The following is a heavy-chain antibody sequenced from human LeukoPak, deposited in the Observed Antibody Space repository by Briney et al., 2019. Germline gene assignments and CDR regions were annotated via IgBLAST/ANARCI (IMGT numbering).Heavy chain of an antibody. CDR1: GFTFSSYW. D-gene: IGHD3-9*01. V-gene: IGHV4-39*07. Sequence: PGGSLRLSCAASGFTFSSYWMSWVRQPPGKGLEWIGSIYCSGSTYYNPSLKSRVTISVDTSKNQFSLKLSSVTAADTAVYYCARVSPFTGYCWEWGQGTLVTVSS. CDR2: IYCSGST. CDR3: ARVSPFTGYCWE. J-gene: IGHJ4*02.